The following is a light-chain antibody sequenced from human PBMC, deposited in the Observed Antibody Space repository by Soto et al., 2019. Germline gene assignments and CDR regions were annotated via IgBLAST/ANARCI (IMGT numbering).Light chain of an antibody. J-gene: IGKJ2*01. CDR2: EAS. CDR1: QSVSSY. CDR3: QQRSYWPPYT. V-gene: IGKV3-11*01. Sequence: EIVLTQSPATLSLSPGERSTLSCSSSQSVSSYLAWYQQKPGQAPRLLIYEASNRATGIPARFSGSGSGTDFTLTISSLESEDSAVYYCQQRSYWPPYTFGQGTKVDIK.